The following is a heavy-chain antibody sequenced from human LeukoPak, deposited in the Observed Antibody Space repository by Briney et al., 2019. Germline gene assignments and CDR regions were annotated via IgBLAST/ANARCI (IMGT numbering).Heavy chain of an antibody. CDR2: IHSDGLA. V-gene: IGHV4-61*02. D-gene: IGHD3-16*01. J-gene: IGHJ5*02. CDR1: GDSISSGNYF. CDR3: ARDRQLGWFGP. Sequence: SETLSLTCTVSGDSISSGNYFWAWIRQSAGKGLEWIGRIHSDGLANYNPSLRSRVTISVDTSNNQFSLKVKSVTAADTATYYCARDRQLGWFGPWGQGVLVTVSS.